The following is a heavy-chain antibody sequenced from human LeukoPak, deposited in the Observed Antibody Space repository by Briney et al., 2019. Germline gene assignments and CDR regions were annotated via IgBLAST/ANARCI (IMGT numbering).Heavy chain of an antibody. D-gene: IGHD3-10*01. Sequence: SETLSLTCTVSGGSISSYFWTWIRQPAGKGLEWIGRISTTETTHYSPSLKNRVNMSVDTSKNQFSLKMTSVTAAEAAIYYCAREDSASGRGLGSWGQGTLVTVSS. CDR1: GGSISSYF. J-gene: IGHJ5*02. CDR3: AREDSASGRGLGS. V-gene: IGHV4-4*07. CDR2: ISTTETT.